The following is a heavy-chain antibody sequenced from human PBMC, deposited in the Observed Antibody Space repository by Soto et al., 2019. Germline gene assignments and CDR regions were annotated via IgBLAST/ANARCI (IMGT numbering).Heavy chain of an antibody. V-gene: IGHV3-74*01. D-gene: IGHD4-17*01. CDR1: GFTFSSYW. J-gene: IGHJ6*02. Sequence: EVQLVESGGGLVQPGGSLRLSCAASGFTFSSYWIHWVRQAPGKGLVWVSRIKGDGSRTDYADSVKGRFTISRDNAKNTVYLQMTSQRDEDTAVYYCARGLPGYYGMDVWGQGTTVTVSS. CDR3: ARGLPGYYGMDV. CDR2: IKGDGSRT.